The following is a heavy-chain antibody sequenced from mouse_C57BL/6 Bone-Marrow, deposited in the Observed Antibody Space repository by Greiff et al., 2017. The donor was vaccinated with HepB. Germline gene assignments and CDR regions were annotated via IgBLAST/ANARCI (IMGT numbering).Heavy chain of an antibody. V-gene: IGHV5-6*01. CDR3: ARHALYYYGSSWFAY. CDR1: GFTFSSYG. D-gene: IGHD1-1*01. CDR2: ISSGGSYT. J-gene: IGHJ3*01. Sequence: EVQRVESGGDLVKPGGSLKLSCAASGFTFSSYGMSWVRQTPDKRLEWVATISSGGSYTYYPDSVKGRFTISRDNAKNTLYLQMSSLKSEDTAMYYCARHALYYYGSSWFAYWGQGTLVTVSA.